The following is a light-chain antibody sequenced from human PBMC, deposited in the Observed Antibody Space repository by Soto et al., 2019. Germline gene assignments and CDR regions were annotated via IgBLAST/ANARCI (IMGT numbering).Light chain of an antibody. V-gene: IGLV1-44*01. CDR2: SNN. J-gene: IGLJ2*01. CDR3: AAWDDSLNGVV. Sequence: QSVLTQPPSASGTPGQRVTISCSGSSSNIGDNTVNWYQQLPGTAPKLLIHSNNEWPSGVPDRFSGSKSGTSASLAISGLQSEDEADYYCAAWDDSLNGVVFGGGTKLTVL. CDR1: SSNIGDNT.